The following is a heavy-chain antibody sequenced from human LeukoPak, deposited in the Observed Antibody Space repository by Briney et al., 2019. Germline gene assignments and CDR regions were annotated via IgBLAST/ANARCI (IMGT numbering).Heavy chain of an antibody. CDR2: VRYSGT. CDR1: GGSISYYY. J-gene: IGHJ4*02. Sequence: SETLSLTCTVSGGSISYYYWSWIRQPPGQGLEWIGYVRYSGTNYNPSLKSRVTISVDTSKNQFSLKLSSLTATDTAVYYCARHPALERVDYWGLGTLVPVS. CDR3: ARHPALERVDY. V-gene: IGHV4-59*08. D-gene: IGHD1-1*01.